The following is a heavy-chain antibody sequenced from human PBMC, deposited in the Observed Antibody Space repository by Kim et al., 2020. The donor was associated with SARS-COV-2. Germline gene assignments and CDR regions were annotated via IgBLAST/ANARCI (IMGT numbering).Heavy chain of an antibody. CDR3: AREVLGGAQCYMDV. D-gene: IGHD1-26*01. CDR1: GGTFSSYA. Sequence: SVKVSCKASGGTFSSYAISWVRQAPGQGLEWMGRIIPILGIANYAQKFQGRVTITADKSTSTAYMELSSLRSEDTAVYYCAREVLGGAQCYMDVWGKGTTVTVSS. CDR2: IIPILGIA. V-gene: IGHV1-69*04. J-gene: IGHJ6*03.